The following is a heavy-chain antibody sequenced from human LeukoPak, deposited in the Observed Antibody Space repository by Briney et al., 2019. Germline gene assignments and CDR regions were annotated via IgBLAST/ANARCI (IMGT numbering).Heavy chain of an antibody. CDR3: ARDKFGYSGSLAY. CDR2: IIPIFGTA. CDR1: GGTFSSYA. V-gene: IGHV1-69*13. D-gene: IGHD5-12*01. J-gene: IGHJ4*02. Sequence: SVKVSCKASGGTFSSYAISWVRQAPGQGLEWMGGIIPIFGTANYAQKFQGRVTITADESTSTAYMELSSLRSEDTAVYYCARDKFGYSGSLAYWGQGTLVTVSS.